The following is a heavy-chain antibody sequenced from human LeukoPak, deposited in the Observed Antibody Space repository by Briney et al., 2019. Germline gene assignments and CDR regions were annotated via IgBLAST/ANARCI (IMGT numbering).Heavy chain of an antibody. CDR3: ANDLPGRTWFDT. J-gene: IGHJ5*02. D-gene: IGHD3/OR15-3a*01. CDR1: GFTFSSHS. Sequence: PGGSLRLSCAASGFTFSSHSMSWVRQAPGQGLEWVSSIRGSGGTTYYADSVQGRSTISRDNSKNTLYLQMNSLRAEDTAIYYRANDLPGRTWFDTWGQGTLVTVSS. V-gene: IGHV3-23*01. CDR2: IRGSGGTT.